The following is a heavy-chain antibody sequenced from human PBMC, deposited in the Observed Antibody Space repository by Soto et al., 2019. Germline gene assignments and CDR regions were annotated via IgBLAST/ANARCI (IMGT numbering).Heavy chain of an antibody. Sequence: SETLSLTCTVSGASISGYYWSWIRKSAGKGLEWIGRIYATGTTDYNPSLKSRVMMSVDTSKNQFSLKLSPVTAADTAVYYCARIATSSSWYGGRAFDIWGQGTMVTVS. V-gene: IGHV4-4*07. CDR2: IYATGTT. CDR1: GASISGYY. D-gene: IGHD6-13*01. J-gene: IGHJ3*02. CDR3: ARIATSSSWYGGRAFDI.